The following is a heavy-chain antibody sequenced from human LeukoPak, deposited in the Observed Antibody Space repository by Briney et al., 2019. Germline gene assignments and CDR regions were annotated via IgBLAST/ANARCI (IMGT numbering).Heavy chain of an antibody. CDR2: INHSGST. CDR3: ARGGGKQLVARDWFDP. D-gene: IGHD6-6*01. J-gene: IGHJ5*02. CDR1: GGSFSGYY. V-gene: IGHV4-34*01. Sequence: SETLSLTCAVYGGSFSGYYWSWIRQPPGKGLEWIGEINHSGSTNYNPSLKSRVTISVDTSKNQFSLKLSSVTAADTAVYYYARGGGKQLVARDWFDPWGQGTLVTVSS.